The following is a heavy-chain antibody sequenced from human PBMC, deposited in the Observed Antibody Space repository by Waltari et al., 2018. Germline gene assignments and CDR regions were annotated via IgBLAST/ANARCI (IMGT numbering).Heavy chain of an antibody. J-gene: IGHJ4*02. Sequence: EVQLVESGGGLVQPGGSLRLSCAASGFTFRRYAMRWVRQAPGKGLEWVSAISGSGGSTYYADSVKGRFTISSDNSKNTLYLQMNSLRAEDTAVYYCANPDYGGSFDYWGQGTLVTVSS. CDR1: GFTFRRYA. CDR3: ANPDYGGSFDY. CDR2: ISGSGGST. V-gene: IGHV3-23*04. D-gene: IGHD4-17*01.